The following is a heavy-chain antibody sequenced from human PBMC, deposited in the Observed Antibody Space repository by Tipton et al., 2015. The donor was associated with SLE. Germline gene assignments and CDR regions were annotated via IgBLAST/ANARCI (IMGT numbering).Heavy chain of an antibody. CDR2: ISSRASTI. D-gene: IGHD1-26*01. CDR1: GFTFSSYE. CDR3: ARGPELSEGAFDI. J-gene: IGHJ3*02. Sequence: SLRLSCAASGFTFSSYEMNWVRQAPGKGLEWVSYISSRASTIFYADSVKGRFTISRDNAKNTLSLQINSLRAEDTAVYYCARGPELSEGAFDIWGQGTMVTVCS. V-gene: IGHV3-48*03.